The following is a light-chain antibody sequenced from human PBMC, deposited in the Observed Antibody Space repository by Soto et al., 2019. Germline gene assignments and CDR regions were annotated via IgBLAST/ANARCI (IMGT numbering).Light chain of an antibody. CDR1: SSNIGINY. CDR3: ATWDGSLPGEV. V-gene: IGLV1-47*02. Sequence: QSVLTQPPSASGTPGQRVTISCSGSSSNIGINYVYWYQQRPGTAPKLLIYTNDQRPSGVPDRFSGSKSGTSASLAISGLRSEDEGDYYCATWDGSLPGEVFGGGTKLTVL. J-gene: IGLJ2*01. CDR2: TND.